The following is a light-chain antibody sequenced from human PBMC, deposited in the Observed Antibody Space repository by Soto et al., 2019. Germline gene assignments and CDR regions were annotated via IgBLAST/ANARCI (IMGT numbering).Light chain of an antibody. Sequence: DIQMTQSPSTLSASLGERVTITCRASQSINNWLAWYQQKPGKAPKLLIYDASSLESGVTSRFSGSGSGTEFTLTISSLQPDDFATYYCQQYNSYSLNTFGHGTKVDIK. J-gene: IGKJ2*01. CDR3: QQYNSYSLNT. CDR2: DAS. CDR1: QSINNW. V-gene: IGKV1-5*01.